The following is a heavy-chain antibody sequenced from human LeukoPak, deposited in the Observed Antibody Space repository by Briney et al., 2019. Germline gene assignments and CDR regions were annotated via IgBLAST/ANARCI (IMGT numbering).Heavy chain of an antibody. Sequence: VKPSETLSLTCTVSGGSISSYYWSWIRQPAGKGLEWIGRIYTSGSTNYNPSLKSRVTMSVGTSKNQFSLKLSSVTAADTAVYYCARGSGTRSDNYFDYWGQGTLVTVSS. CDR2: IYTSGST. V-gene: IGHV4-4*07. J-gene: IGHJ4*02. CDR1: GGSISSYY. CDR3: ARGSGTRSDNYFDY. D-gene: IGHD1-1*01.